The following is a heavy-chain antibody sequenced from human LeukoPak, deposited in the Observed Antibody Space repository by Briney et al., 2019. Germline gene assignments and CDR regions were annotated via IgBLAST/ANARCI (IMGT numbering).Heavy chain of an antibody. CDR3: ARVPSRRYCSGGSCYPYYYYGIDV. CDR2: INHSGST. CDR1: GGSFSGYY. V-gene: IGHV4-34*01. J-gene: IGHJ6*02. Sequence: SETLSLTCAVYGGSFSGYYWSWIRQPPGKGLEWIGEINHSGSTNYNPSLKSRVTISVDTSKSQFSLKLSSVTAADTAVYYCARVPSRRYCSGGSCYPYYYYGIDVWGQGTTVTVSS. D-gene: IGHD2-15*01.